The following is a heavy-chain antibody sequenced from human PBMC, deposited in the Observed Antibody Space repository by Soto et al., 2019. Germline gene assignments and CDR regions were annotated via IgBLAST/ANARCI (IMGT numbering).Heavy chain of an antibody. CDR3: AEKRSGRYYKSPFYY. V-gene: IGHV3-23*01. CDR2: ISGSGGST. J-gene: IGHJ4*02. D-gene: IGHD3-10*01. Sequence: GGSLRLSCAASGFTFSSYAMSWVRQAPGKGLEWVSGISGSGGSTYYADSADSVKGRFTISRDNSKNTLYLQMNSLRAEDTAVYYFAEKRSGRYYKSPFYYWGQGTPVTGFS. CDR1: GFTFSSYA.